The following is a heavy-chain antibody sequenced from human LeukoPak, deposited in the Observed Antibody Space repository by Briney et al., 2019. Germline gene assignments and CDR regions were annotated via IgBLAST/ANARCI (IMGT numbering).Heavy chain of an antibody. J-gene: IGHJ3*02. Sequence: SETLSLTCAVYGGSFSGYYWSWIRQPPGKGLEWIGEINHSGSTNYNPSPKSRVTISVDTPKNQFSLKLSSVTAADTAVYYCARDWAPRSAFDIWGQGTMVTVSS. CDR2: INHSGST. V-gene: IGHV4-34*01. CDR3: ARDWAPRSAFDI. D-gene: IGHD3-16*01. CDR1: GGSFSGYY.